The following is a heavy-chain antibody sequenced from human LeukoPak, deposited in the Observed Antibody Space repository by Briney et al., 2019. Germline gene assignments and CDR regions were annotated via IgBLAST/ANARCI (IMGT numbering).Heavy chain of an antibody. V-gene: IGHV1-8*01. Sequence: ASVKVSCKASGYTFTSYDINWARQATGQGLEWMGWMNPNSGNTGYAQKFQGRVTMTRNTSISTAYMELSSLRSEDTAVYYCAGLLWGANWFDPWGQGTLVTVSS. D-gene: IGHD7-27*01. CDR3: AGLLWGANWFDP. CDR2: MNPNSGNT. J-gene: IGHJ5*02. CDR1: GYTFTSYD.